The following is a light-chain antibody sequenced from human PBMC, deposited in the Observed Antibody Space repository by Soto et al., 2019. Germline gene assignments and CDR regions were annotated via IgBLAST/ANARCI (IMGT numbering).Light chain of an antibody. CDR3: QHYSNWPPT. Sequence: EVVMTQSPATLSVSPGERVTLSCRASESVDRNLAWYQQKPGQGPSLLIYYASTRATGVPDRFTGSGSGTEFTLTISSLQSEDFGVYHCQHYSNWPPTFGPGTKVEIK. CDR2: YAS. J-gene: IGKJ3*01. CDR1: ESVDRN. V-gene: IGKV3-15*01.